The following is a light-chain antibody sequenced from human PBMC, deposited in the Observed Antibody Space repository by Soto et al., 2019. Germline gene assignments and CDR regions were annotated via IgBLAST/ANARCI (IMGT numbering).Light chain of an antibody. CDR1: ENIITN. CDR3: QQYNNCPT. Sequence: EVVMTQSPATLSVSPGERATLSCRAIENIITNLAWYQQKPGQPPRLLSYSASVRATGIPPRFSGSGSGTEFTLTISRVQSPHFEVYYCQQYNNCPTFGGVTKVDIK. V-gene: IGKV3-15*01. J-gene: IGKJ4*01. CDR2: SAS.